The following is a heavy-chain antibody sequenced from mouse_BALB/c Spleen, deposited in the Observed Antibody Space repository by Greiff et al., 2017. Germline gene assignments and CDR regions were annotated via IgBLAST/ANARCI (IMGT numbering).Heavy chain of an antibody. Sequence: QVQLQQPGAELVMPGASVKMSCKASGYTFTDYWMHWVKQRPGQGLEWIGAIDTSDSYTSYNQKFKGKATLTVDESSSTAYMQLSSLTSEDSAVYYCARKGPMITTRFYYAMDYWGQGTSVTVSS. CDR1: GYTFTDYW. CDR3: ARKGPMITTRFYYAMDY. V-gene: IGHV1-69*01. J-gene: IGHJ4*01. D-gene: IGHD2-4*01. CDR2: IDTSDSYT.